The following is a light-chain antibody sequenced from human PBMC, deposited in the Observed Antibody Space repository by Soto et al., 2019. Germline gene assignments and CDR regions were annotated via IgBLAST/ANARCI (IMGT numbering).Light chain of an antibody. CDR1: SSNIGAGYV. V-gene: IGLV1-40*01. Sequence: QSVLTQPPSVSGAPGQRVTISCTGSSSNIGAGYVVHWYQQLPGTAPKLLIYGNSNRPSGVPDRFSGSKSGTSASLAITGLQAEDEADYYCQSYDSSLSVSVFGGGTKLTVL. J-gene: IGLJ2*01. CDR2: GNS. CDR3: QSYDSSLSVSV.